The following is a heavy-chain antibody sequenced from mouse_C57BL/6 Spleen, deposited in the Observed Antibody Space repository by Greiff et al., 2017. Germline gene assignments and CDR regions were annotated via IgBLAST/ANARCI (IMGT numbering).Heavy chain of an antibody. J-gene: IGHJ2*01. V-gene: IGHV1-80*01. Sequence: VQLQQSGAELVKPGASVKISCKASGFAFSSYWMNWVRQRPGKGLEWIGKIDPGDGDTNYNGKFKGKATLATDKSSSTAYMQLRSLTDEDSADYLSARALGDYYYSSDYWGQGTTLTVSS. CDR3: ARALGDYYYSSDY. CDR2: IDPGDGDT. CDR1: GFAFSSYW. D-gene: IGHD1-1*01.